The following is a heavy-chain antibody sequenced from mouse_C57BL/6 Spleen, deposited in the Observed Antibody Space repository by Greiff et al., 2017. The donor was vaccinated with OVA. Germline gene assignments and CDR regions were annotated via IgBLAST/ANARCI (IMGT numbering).Heavy chain of an antibody. CDR3: ARSWFDY. CDR2: ISSGSSTI. Sequence: EVQLVESGGGLVKPGGSLKLSCAASGFTFSDYGMHWVRQAPETGLEWVAYISSGSSTIYYADTVKGRFTISRDNAKNTLFLQMTSLRAEDTAMYYCARSWFDYWGQGTTLTVSS. CDR1: GFTFSDYG. V-gene: IGHV5-17*01. J-gene: IGHJ2*01.